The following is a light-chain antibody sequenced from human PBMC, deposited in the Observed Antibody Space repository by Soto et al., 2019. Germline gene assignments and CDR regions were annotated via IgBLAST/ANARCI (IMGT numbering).Light chain of an antibody. CDR2: DVS. J-gene: IGLJ2*01. CDR3: SSYAGNNNLV. CDR1: SSDVGGYNS. Sequence: QSALTQPPSASGSPGQSVTISCTGTSSDVGGYNSVSWYQQHPGKAPKLMISDVSNRPSGVPDRFSGSKSGNTASLTVSGLQAEDEADYYCSSYAGNNNLVFGGGTKVTVL. V-gene: IGLV2-8*01.